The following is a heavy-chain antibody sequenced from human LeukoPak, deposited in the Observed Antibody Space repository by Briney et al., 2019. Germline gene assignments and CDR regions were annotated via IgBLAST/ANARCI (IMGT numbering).Heavy chain of an antibody. CDR3: AKGPPYSSGWYLYYFDY. D-gene: IGHD6-19*01. V-gene: IGHV3-30-3*01. Sequence: GGSLRLSCAASGFTFSGYAMHWVRQAPGKGLEWVAVISYDGSNKYYADSVKGRFTISRDNSKNTLYLQMNSLRAEDTAVYYCAKGPPYSSGWYLYYFDYWGQGTLVTVSS. CDR2: ISYDGSNK. CDR1: GFTFSGYA. J-gene: IGHJ4*02.